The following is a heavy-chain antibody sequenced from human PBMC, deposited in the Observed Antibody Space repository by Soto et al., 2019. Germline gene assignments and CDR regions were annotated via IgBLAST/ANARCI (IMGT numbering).Heavy chain of an antibody. CDR3: ATGPRIAAQRYFDY. Sequence: GGSLRLSCAASGFTFSSYGMYWVRQAPGKGLEWVSGIGGDGRNKYYADSVKGRFTISRDNSKNTLYLQMNSLRAEDTAVYYCATGPRIAAQRYFDYWGQGTLVTVPQ. V-gene: IGHV3-NL1*01. D-gene: IGHD6-6*01. J-gene: IGHJ4*02. CDR2: IGGDGRNK. CDR1: GFTFSSYG.